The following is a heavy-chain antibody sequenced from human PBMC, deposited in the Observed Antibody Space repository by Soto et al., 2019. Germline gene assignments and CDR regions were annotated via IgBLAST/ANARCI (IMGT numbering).Heavy chain of an antibody. CDR2: VIPIFGTA. CDR1: GGTFSSYA. J-gene: IGHJ4*02. CDR3: ARATIVGVLLFDC. V-gene: IGHV1-69*13. Sequence: SVKVSCKASGGTFSSYAISWVRQAPGQGLEWMGGVIPIFGTANYAQKFQGRLMITADESTSTAYMELSSLSSEDTAAYYCARATIVGVLLFDCWGQGTLVTVPQ. D-gene: IGHD1-26*01.